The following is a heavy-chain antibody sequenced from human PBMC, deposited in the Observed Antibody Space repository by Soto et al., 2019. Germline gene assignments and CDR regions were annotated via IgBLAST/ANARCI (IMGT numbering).Heavy chain of an antibody. V-gene: IGHV3-7*04. Sequence: EVQLVESGGNLVQPGGSLRFSCVASGFTFSSYWMTWVRQAPGKGLEWVGYIKQDGGEKNYVDSVKGRFTISRDNAKNSVYLQMNSLRAEDTAVYYCAREIVVARGASYFDYWGPGTLVTVSS. CDR1: GFTFSSYW. CDR3: AREIVVARGASYFDY. D-gene: IGHD2-2*01. J-gene: IGHJ4*02. CDR2: IKQDGGEK.